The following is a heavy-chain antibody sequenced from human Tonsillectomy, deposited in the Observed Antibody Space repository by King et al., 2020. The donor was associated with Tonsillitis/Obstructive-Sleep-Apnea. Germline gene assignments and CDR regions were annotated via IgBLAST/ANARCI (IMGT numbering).Heavy chain of an antibody. CDR3: AKTDCGGDCYGRLLMCAMDV. CDR2: ISYDGSNK. V-gene: IGHV3-30*04. D-gene: IGHD2-21*02. J-gene: IGHJ6*02. Sequence: VQLVESGGGVVPPGRSLRLSCGASGFTFSSYAMHWVRQAPGKGLEWAAVISYDGSNKYYADSVKGRFTISRDNSKNTLYLQMNSLRAEDTAVYYCAKTDCGGDCYGRLLMCAMDVWGQGTTVTVSS. CDR1: GFTFSSYA.